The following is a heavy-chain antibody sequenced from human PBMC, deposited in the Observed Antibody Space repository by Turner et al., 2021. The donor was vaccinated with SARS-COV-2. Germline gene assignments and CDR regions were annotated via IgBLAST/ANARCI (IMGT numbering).Heavy chain of an antibody. CDR1: AFTFSSYS. D-gene: IGHD3-22*01. Sequence: EVQLVESGGGLVKPGGSLRLSCAASAFTFSSYSMNWVRQAPGKGLECVSSISSSSSYIYYADSVKGRFTISRDNAKNSLYLQMNRLRAEDTAVYYCARSPTAPGYYYDSSGYYTPYYFDYWGQGTLVTVSS. V-gene: IGHV3-21*01. J-gene: IGHJ4*02. CDR3: ARSPTAPGYYYDSSGYYTPYYFDY. CDR2: ISSSSSYI.